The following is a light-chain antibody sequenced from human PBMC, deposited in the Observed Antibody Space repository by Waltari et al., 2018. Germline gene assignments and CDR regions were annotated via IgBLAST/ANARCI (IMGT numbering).Light chain of an antibody. V-gene: IGLV2-23*02. J-gene: IGLJ3*02. CDR3: SSYAGSAISV. Sequence: QSALTQTATVSGSPGQSITISCSGTSSDSGNYNLVSWYQQHPGKAPTLIIYDVYKRPSGVSNRFSGSKSGNTAFLAISGLQTADEADYYCSSYAGSAISVFGGGTKLTVL. CDR1: SSDSGNYNL. CDR2: DVY.